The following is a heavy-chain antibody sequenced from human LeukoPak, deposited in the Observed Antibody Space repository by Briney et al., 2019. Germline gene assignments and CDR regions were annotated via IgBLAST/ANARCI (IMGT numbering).Heavy chain of an antibody. Sequence: SVKVSCKASGGTFSSYAISWVRQAPGQGLEWMGGIIPIFGTANYAQRFQGRVTITTDESTSTAYMELSSLRSEDTAVYYCARGLWAVPDVHMDVWGKGTTVTVSS. CDR1: GGTFSSYA. V-gene: IGHV1-69*05. CDR2: IIPIFGTA. J-gene: IGHJ6*03. CDR3: ARGLWAVPDVHMDV. D-gene: IGHD2-2*01.